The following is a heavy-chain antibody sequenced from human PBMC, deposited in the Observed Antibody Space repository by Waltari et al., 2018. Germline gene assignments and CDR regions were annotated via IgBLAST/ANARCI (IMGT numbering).Heavy chain of an antibody. D-gene: IGHD3-22*01. CDR2: LRNTGGT. J-gene: IGHJ4*02. CDR3: ARLPTKYFDSLGWGFFDQ. Sequence: HVQLPESGPGLVKPSETLSLTCTVSGYFLIADHWTWIRQAPGKGLEWIAYLRNTGGTKCTPSLESRVTVSAVTSKKQFSLRLTSVTAADTAVYYCARLPTKYFDSLGWGFFDQWGQGILVTVSS. CDR1: GYFLIADH. V-gene: IGHV4-59*08.